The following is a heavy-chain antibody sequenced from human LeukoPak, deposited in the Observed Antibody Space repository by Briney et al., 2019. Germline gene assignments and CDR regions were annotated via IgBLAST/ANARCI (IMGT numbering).Heavy chain of an antibody. CDR2: IYHSGST. V-gene: IGHV4-30-2*01. J-gene: IGHJ4*02. CDR3: ARAYDFWSGYYY. Sequence: SETLSLTCTVSGGSISSGGYYWRWIRQPPGKGLEWIGYIYHSGSTYYNPSLKSRVTISVDRSKNQFSLKLSSVTAADTAVYYCARAYDFWSGYYYWGQGTLVTVSS. D-gene: IGHD3-3*01. CDR1: GGSISSGGYY.